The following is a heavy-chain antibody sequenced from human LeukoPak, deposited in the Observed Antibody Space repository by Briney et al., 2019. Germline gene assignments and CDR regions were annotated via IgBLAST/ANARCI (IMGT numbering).Heavy chain of an antibody. CDR2: IYDSGTI. CDR1: GGSISSGDYY. Sequence: TLSLTCAVSGGSISSGDYYWSWIRQTPGKGLEWIGYIYDSGTIYYSPALQSRVTISVDTSDNKFSLKLRSLTAADTAVYYCARGGDRRGFDYWGQETRDTVSS. V-gene: IGHV4-31*11. D-gene: IGHD1-14*01. CDR3: ARGGDRRGFDY. J-gene: IGHJ4*02.